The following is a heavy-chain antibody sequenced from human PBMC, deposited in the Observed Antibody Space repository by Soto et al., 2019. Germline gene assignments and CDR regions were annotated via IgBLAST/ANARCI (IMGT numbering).Heavy chain of an antibody. CDR3: AREGESGYYSGMDV. J-gene: IGHJ6*02. D-gene: IGHD3-10*01. CDR1: GFTFSSYS. CDR2: ISSSSYI. V-gene: IGHV3-21*01. Sequence: GGSLRLSCAASGFTFSSYSMNWVRQAPGKGLEWVSSISSSSYIYYADSVKGRFTISRDNAKNSLYLQMNSLRAEDTAVHYCAREGESGYYSGMDVWGQGTTVTVSS.